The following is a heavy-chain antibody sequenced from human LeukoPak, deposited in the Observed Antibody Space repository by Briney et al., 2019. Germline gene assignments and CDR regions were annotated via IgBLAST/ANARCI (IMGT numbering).Heavy chain of an antibody. CDR2: ISGSGGST. V-gene: IGHV3-23*01. CDR1: GFTFSHYG. Sequence: PGGSLRLSCAASGFTFSHYGMHWVRQAPGKGLEWASAISGSGGSTYYADPVKGRFTISRDNSKNTLYLQMNSLRAEDTAVYYCAKDLMTTVTSFDYWGQGTLVTVSS. CDR3: AKDLMTTVTSFDY. J-gene: IGHJ4*02. D-gene: IGHD4-11*01.